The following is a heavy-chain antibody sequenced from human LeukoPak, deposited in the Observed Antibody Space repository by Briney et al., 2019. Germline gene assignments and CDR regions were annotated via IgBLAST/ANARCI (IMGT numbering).Heavy chain of an antibody. Sequence: GGSLRLSCAASGFTFSSYWMSWVRQAPGKGLEWVPNIKQDGSEKYYVDSVKGRFTISRDNAKNSLYLQMNSLRAEDTAVYYCARITPRYCSSTSCDAFDIWGQGTMVTVSS. CDR2: IKQDGSEK. D-gene: IGHD2-2*01. V-gene: IGHV3-7*01. J-gene: IGHJ3*02. CDR1: GFTFSSYW. CDR3: ARITPRYCSSTSCDAFDI.